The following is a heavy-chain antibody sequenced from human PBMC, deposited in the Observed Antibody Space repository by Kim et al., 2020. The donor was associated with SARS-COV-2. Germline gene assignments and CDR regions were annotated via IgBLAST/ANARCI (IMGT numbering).Heavy chain of an antibody. V-gene: IGHV3-21*01. CDR3: AGAHYGDFIDY. Sequence: GGSLRLSCAASGFTFSSYSMNWVRQGLGNGLAWVSSISRRRRYIYYADSVKGRFTISRDNAKNSLYLQMNSLRAEDTAVYYCAGAHYGDFIDYWGQGTLVTVSS. CDR1: GFTFSSYS. CDR2: ISRRRRYI. D-gene: IGHD4-17*01. J-gene: IGHJ4*02.